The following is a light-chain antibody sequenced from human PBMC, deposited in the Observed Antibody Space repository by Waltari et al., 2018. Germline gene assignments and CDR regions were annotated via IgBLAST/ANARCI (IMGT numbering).Light chain of an antibody. CDR2: GAS. Sequence: EIVLTQSPGTLSLSPGERATLSCRASQSVSSSYLAWYQQKPGQAPRVLIHGASNRATGIPGRFSGSGSGTDVTLTISRLEPEDFAVYYCQKYGSSPWTFGQGTKVEIK. J-gene: IGKJ1*01. CDR1: QSVSSSY. V-gene: IGKV3-20*01. CDR3: QKYGSSPWT.